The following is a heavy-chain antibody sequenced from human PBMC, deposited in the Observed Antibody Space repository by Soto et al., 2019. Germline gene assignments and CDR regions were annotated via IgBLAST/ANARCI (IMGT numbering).Heavy chain of an antibody. V-gene: IGHV3-30-3*01. CDR3: ARDRIVVVPAAMLRGWFDP. J-gene: IGHJ5*02. D-gene: IGHD2-2*01. Sequence: GGSLRLSCAASGFTFSSYAMHWVRQAPGKGLEWVAVISYDGSNKYYADSVKGRFTISRDNSKNTLYLQMNSLRAEDTAVYYCARDRIVVVPAAMLRGWFDPWGQGTLVTVSS. CDR2: ISYDGSNK. CDR1: GFTFSSYA.